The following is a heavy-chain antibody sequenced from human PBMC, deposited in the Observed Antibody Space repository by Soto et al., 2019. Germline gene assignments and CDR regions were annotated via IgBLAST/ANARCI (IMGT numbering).Heavy chain of an antibody. V-gene: IGHV4-59*01. CDR1: GDSMRTYY. D-gene: IGHD6-19*01. CDR2: IYSSGSA. CDR3: ASAFGGWPPES. Sequence: QVQLQESGPGLVKPSETLSLTCAASGDSMRTYYCNWVRQPPGKGLEWIGYIYSSGSANYNPSLTSRVAIKIDTSKRQFAMNLTSVTAADTAVYYCASAFGGWPPESWGQLTLVTVSS. J-gene: IGHJ4*02.